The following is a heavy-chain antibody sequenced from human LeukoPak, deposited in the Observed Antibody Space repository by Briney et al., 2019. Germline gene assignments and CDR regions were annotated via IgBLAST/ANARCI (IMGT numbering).Heavy chain of an antibody. J-gene: IGHJ4*02. D-gene: IGHD3-22*01. Sequence: GGSLRLSCAASGFTFSSYSMNWVRQAPGKGLEWVSSISSSSSYIYYADSVKGRFTISRDNAKNSLYLQMNSLRAEDTAVYYCARGPRLSSGYCFDYWGQGTLVTVSS. CDR3: ARGPRLSSGYCFDY. CDR2: ISSSSSYI. V-gene: IGHV3-21*01. CDR1: GFTFSSYS.